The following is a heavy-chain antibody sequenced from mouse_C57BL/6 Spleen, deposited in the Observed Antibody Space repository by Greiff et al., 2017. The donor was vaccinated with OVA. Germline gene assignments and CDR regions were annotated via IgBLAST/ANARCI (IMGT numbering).Heavy chain of an antibody. CDR2: ISDGGSYT. CDR3: ARGGTTVVAYFDY. Sequence: EVKLMESGGGLVKPGGSLKLSCAASGFTFSSYAMSWVRQTPEKRLEWVATISDGGSYTYYPDNVKGRFTISRDNAKNNLYLQMSHLKSEDTAMYYCARGGTTVVAYFDYWGQGTTLTVSS. V-gene: IGHV5-4*03. J-gene: IGHJ2*01. CDR1: GFTFSSYA. D-gene: IGHD1-1*01.